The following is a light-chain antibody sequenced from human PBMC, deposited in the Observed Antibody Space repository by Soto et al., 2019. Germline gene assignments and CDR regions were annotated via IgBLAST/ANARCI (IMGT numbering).Light chain of an antibody. CDR1: RSNIGNNI. J-gene: IGLJ3*02. CDR3: GAWDDTRTGRRV. V-gene: IGLV1-44*01. Sequence: QSVLTQPPSASGAPGQIITISCSGSRSNIGNNIVTWYQQLPGVAPKVVIYRTEQRPSGVPDRFSGSKSGTSASLAISGLQPEDEADYYCGAWDDTRTGRRVFGGGTKVTVL. CDR2: RTE.